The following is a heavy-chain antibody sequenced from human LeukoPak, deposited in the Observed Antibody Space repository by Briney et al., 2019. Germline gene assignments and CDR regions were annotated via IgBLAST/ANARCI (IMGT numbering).Heavy chain of an antibody. D-gene: IGHD3-22*01. CDR2: ISGSGSTI. CDR3: AKDPTDFDSSGQTYFDY. Sequence: PGGSLRLSCAASGFTFSSYEMNWVRQAPGKGLEWVSYISGSGSTIYYADSVRGRFTISRDNSKNTLYLQMNSLRAEDTAVYYCAKDPTDFDSSGQTYFDYWGQGSLVTVSS. CDR1: GFTFSSYE. J-gene: IGHJ4*02. V-gene: IGHV3-48*03.